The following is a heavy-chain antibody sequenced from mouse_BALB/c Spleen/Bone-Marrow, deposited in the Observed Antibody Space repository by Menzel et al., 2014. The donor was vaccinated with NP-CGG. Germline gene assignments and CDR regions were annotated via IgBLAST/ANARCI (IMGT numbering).Heavy chain of an antibody. J-gene: IGHJ2*01. CDR3: APEDGNYSDY. Sequence: EVQLQESGAELVRPGALVKLSCKASGFNIKVYYMHWVKQRPEQGLEWIGWIDPENGNTIYDPKFQGKASITADTSSNTAYLQLSSLTSEDTAVYYCAPEDGNYSDYWGQGTTLTVSS. D-gene: IGHD2-1*01. V-gene: IGHV14-1*02. CDR2: IDPENGNT. CDR1: GFNIKVYY.